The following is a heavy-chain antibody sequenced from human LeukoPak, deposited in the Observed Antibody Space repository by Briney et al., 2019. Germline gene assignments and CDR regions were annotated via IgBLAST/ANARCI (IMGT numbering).Heavy chain of an antibody. CDR2: IYHSGST. Sequence: SETLSLTCTVSGGSISSSSYYWSWIRQPPGKGLEWIGYIYHSGSTYYNPSLQSRVTISVDRSKNQFSLKLSSVTAADTAVYYCASLIVGAWGEVTFDIWGQGTMVTVSS. CDR1: GGSISSSSYY. V-gene: IGHV4-30-2*01. CDR3: ASLIVGAWGEVTFDI. D-gene: IGHD1-26*01. J-gene: IGHJ3*02.